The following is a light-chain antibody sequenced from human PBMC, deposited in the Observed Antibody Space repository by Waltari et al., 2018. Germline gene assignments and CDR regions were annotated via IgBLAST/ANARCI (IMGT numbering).Light chain of an antibody. CDR2: GAS. J-gene: IGKJ2*01. CDR1: QSVSSY. Sequence: EIVLTHSPATLSLSPGERATLSCRASQSVSSYLAWYQQKPGQAPRLLIYGASNRATGIPARFSGSGSGTDFTLTISSLEPEDFAVYYWQQRSNWPPMYTFGQGTKLEIK. V-gene: IGKV3-11*01. CDR3: QQRSNWPPMYT.